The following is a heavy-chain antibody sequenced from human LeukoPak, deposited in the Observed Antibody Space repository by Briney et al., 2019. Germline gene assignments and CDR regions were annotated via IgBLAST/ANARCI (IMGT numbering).Heavy chain of an antibody. CDR3: ASGKIAAAGTSDY. D-gene: IGHD6-13*01. J-gene: IGHJ4*02. V-gene: IGHV3-21*01. Sequence: GGSLRLSCAASGFTFSSYSMNWVRQAPGKGLEWVSSISSSSSYIYYADSVKGRFTISRDNAKNSLYLQMNSLRAEDTAVYYCASGKIAAAGTSDYWGQGTLVTVSS. CDR2: ISSSSSYI. CDR1: GFTFSSYS.